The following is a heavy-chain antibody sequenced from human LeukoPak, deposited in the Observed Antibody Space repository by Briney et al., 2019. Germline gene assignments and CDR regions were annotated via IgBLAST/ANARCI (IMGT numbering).Heavy chain of an antibody. CDR1: VDSINRDGDH. CDR3: ARDFTKTASPDAFDF. J-gene: IGHJ3*01. Sequence: SETLCLTCTLSVDSINRDGDHCTWIRQHPGKGLEWIGYIHYSGSTSYNPSLASRVSISLDSSQNKFSLNLHPVTAADTAVYSCARDFTKTASPDAFDFWGQGTLVIVSS. V-gene: IGHV4-31*02. D-gene: IGHD1-1*01. CDR2: IHYSGST.